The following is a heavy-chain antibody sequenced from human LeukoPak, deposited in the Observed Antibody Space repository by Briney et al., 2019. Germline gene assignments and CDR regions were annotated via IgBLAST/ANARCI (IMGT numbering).Heavy chain of an antibody. V-gene: IGHV4-4*02. CDR2: IYHSGST. CDR3: ASSGPIFGVVIMVY. Sequence: PGGSLRLSCAASGFTFSSYWMSWVRQAPGKGLEWIGYIYHSGSTCYNPSLKSRVTISVDRSKNQFSLKLSSVTAADTAVYYCASSGPIFGVVIMVYWGQGTLVTVSS. CDR1: GFTFSSYW. D-gene: IGHD3-3*01. J-gene: IGHJ4*02.